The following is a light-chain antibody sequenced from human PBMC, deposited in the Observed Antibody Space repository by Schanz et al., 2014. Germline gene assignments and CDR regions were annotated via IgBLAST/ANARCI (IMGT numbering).Light chain of an antibody. V-gene: IGKV3-11*01. CDR2: DAS. Sequence: EIVLTQSPATLSLSPGERATLSCRASQSVGRYLAWYQQKPGQAPRLLISDASDRATGIPARFSGSGSGTEFTLTISSLQSEDFAVYYCQQYSGSPTWTFGQGTKVEIK. J-gene: IGKJ1*01. CDR3: QQYSGSPTWT. CDR1: QSVGRY.